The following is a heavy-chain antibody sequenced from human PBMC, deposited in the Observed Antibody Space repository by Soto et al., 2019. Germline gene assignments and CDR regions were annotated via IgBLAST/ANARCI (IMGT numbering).Heavy chain of an antibody. Sequence: VGSLRLSCAASGFTFSSYAMSWVRQAPGKGLEWVSAISGSGGSTYYADSVKGRFTISRDNSKNTLYLQMNSLRAEDTAVYYCAASRGWPHYYYYGMDVWGQGTTVTVSS. CDR1: GFTFSSYA. CDR3: AASRGWPHYYYYGMDV. CDR2: ISGSGGST. J-gene: IGHJ6*02. V-gene: IGHV3-23*01. D-gene: IGHD6-19*01.